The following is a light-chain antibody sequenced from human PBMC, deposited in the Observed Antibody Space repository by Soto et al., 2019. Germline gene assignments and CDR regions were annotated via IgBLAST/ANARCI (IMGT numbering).Light chain of an antibody. CDR1: NSNIGSNT. CDR3: AAWDDSLDGHVV. CDR2: NNI. J-gene: IGLJ7*01. Sequence: QSVLTQPPSASGTPGQKVTISCSGSNSNIGSNTVSWFQQLPGRAPKLLLYNNIYRPPGVPDRFSGSKSGTSVSLAISGLQSEDEADYSCAAWDDSLDGHVVFGGGTPLTVL. V-gene: IGLV1-44*01.